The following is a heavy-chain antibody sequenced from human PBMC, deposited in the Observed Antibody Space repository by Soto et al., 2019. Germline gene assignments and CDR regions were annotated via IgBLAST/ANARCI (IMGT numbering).Heavy chain of an antibody. D-gene: IGHD6-19*01. V-gene: IGHV4-59*11. CDR3: ARVGSSCWSQDY. Sequence: TLLLTLTVSVGSISGHYWIWIRQSPTKGLEWIGHIFYSGSTNYNPSLKSRVTLSADTSKNQFSLRLSSVTAADTAVYYCARVGSSCWSQDYWGQGIVDAVSS. CDR2: IFYSGST. J-gene: IGHJ4*02. CDR1: VGSISGHY.